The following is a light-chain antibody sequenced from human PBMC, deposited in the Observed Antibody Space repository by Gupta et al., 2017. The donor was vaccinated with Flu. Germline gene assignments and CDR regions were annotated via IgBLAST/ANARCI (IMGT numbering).Light chain of an antibody. CDR1: QGVYSNL. CDR2: GAS. CDR3: QQIGTIPFT. Sequence: GTLSLSPGERATRSCRASQGVYSNLLAWYQQEAGVATRLLKAGASDRATNTPNRIGGRGAMKDCTIVINRLEQGDVAEYCWQQIGTIPFTFGHGTRLDIK. V-gene: IGKV3-20*01. J-gene: IGKJ3*01.